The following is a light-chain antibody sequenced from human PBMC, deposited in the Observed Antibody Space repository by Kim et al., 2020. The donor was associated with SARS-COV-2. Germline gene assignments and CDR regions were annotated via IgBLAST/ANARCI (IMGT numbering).Light chain of an antibody. CDR1: QSLSTY. CDR3: QQRRNWPLT. CDR2: DAS. J-gene: IGKJ4*01. Sequence: FPPGERATLSCRASQSLSTYLAWYQQKPGQAPRLLIYDASNRATGIPARFSGSGSGTDFTLTVSSLEPEDFAIYYCQQRRNWPLTFGGGTKVDIK. V-gene: IGKV3-11*01.